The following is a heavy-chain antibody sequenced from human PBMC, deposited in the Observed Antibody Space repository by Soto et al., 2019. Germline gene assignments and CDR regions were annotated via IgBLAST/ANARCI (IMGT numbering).Heavy chain of an antibody. Sequence: PGESLKISCKGSGYSFTSYWISWVRQMPGKGLEWMGRIDPSGSYTNYSPSFQGHVTISADKSISTAYLQWSSLKASDTAMYYCARHGPRIAAANYYLYYGMDASGQGT. CDR3: ARHGPRIAAANYYLYYGMDA. CDR2: IDPSGSYT. J-gene: IGHJ6*02. V-gene: IGHV5-10-1*01. D-gene: IGHD6-13*01. CDR1: GYSFTSYW.